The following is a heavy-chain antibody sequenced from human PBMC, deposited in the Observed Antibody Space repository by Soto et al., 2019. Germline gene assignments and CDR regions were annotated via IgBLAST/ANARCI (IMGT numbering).Heavy chain of an antibody. Sequence: QPGGSLRLSCAASGFTFSSYWMSWVRQAPGKGLEWVANIKQDGSEKYYVDSVKGRFTISRDNAKNSLYLQMNSLRAEDTAVYYCARGGVDAAIDAFDIWGQGTMVTVSS. CDR2: IKQDGSEK. V-gene: IGHV3-7*01. D-gene: IGHD5-18*01. J-gene: IGHJ3*02. CDR3: ARGGVDAAIDAFDI. CDR1: GFTFSSYW.